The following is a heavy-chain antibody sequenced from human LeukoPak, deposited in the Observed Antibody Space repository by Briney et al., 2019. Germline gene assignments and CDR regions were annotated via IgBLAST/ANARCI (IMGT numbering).Heavy chain of an antibody. CDR3: ARGNILTGYYYYYMDV. Sequence: GGSLRLSCAASGFKFTNYAMHWVRQAPVKGLEWVSFISSSSSTIYYADSVKGRFTISRDNAKNSLYLQMNSLRAEDTAVYYCARGNILTGYYYYYMDVWGKGTTVTVSS. D-gene: IGHD3-9*01. CDR2: ISSSSSTI. J-gene: IGHJ6*03. V-gene: IGHV3-48*01. CDR1: GFKFTNYA.